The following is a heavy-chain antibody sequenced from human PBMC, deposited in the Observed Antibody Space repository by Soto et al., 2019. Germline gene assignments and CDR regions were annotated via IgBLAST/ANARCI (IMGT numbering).Heavy chain of an antibody. CDR1: GFTFSSYG. CDR3: AQQLPFDY. CDR2: IWYDGSNK. V-gene: IGHV3-33*01. J-gene: IGHJ4*02. Sequence: GGSLRLSCAASGFTFSSYGMHWVRQAPGKGLEWVAVIWYDGSNKYFADSVKGRFTISRDNSKNTLYLQMNSLRAEDTAVYYCAQQLPFDYGAQRTLVIGSA. D-gene: IGHD6-13*01.